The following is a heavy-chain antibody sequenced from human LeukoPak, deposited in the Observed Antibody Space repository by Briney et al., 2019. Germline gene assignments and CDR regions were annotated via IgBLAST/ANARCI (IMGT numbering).Heavy chain of an antibody. CDR2: IKRDGSEI. Sequence: LRLSCAASGFTFSSYWRSWLRQAPGKGLEWVANIKRDGSEIHYVDSVKGRFTSSRDNAKNSPYLQMNSLRAEDTAVYYSARDSYCSLWGQGTLVTVSS. D-gene: IGHD2-15*01. J-gene: IGHJ4*02. CDR3: ARDSYCSL. CDR1: GFTFSSYW. V-gene: IGHV3-7*01.